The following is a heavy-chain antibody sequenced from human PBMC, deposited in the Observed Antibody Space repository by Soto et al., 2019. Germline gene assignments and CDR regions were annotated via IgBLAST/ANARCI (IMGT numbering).Heavy chain of an antibody. D-gene: IGHD5-12*01. CDR1: GGSFSGYY. V-gene: IGHV4-34*01. Sequence: QVQLQQWGAGLLKPSETLSLTCAVYGGSFSGYYWSWIRQPPGKGLEWIGEINHSGSTNYNPSLKSRVTISVDTSKNQFSLKLSSVTAADTAVYYCARAGPWLQSEDWMIIESDPNSFDYWGQGTLVTVSS. CDR2: INHSGST. J-gene: IGHJ4*02. CDR3: ARAGPWLQSEDWMIIESDPNSFDY.